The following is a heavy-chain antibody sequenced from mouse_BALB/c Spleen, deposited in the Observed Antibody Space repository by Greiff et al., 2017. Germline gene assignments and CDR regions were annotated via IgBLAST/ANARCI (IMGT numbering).Heavy chain of an antibody. CDR1: GYAFTNYL. CDR2: INPGSGGT. J-gene: IGHJ3*01. CDR3: ARSDGSLAY. Sequence: QVQLKESGAELVRPGTSVKVSCKASGYAFTNYLIEWVKQRPGQGLEWIGVINPGSGGTNYNEKFKGKATLTADKSSSTAYMQLSSLTSDDSAVYFCARSDGSLAYWGQGTLVTVSA. D-gene: IGHD1-1*01. V-gene: IGHV1-54*01.